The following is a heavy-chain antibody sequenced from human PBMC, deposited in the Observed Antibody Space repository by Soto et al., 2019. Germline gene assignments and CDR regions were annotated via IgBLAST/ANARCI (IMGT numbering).Heavy chain of an antibody. CDR3: AIDEDGPPSGTEFDE. CDR2: ISGSGGST. J-gene: IGHJ4*02. Sequence: GGSLRLSWAASGFTFSSYAMSRVRQAPGKGLEWVSAISGSGGSTYYADSVKGRFTISRDNSKNTLYLQMNSRRAEDTAVYYCAIDEDGPPSGTEFDEWGQGIQDIV. D-gene: IGHD3-10*01. V-gene: IGHV3-23*01. CDR1: GFTFSSYA.